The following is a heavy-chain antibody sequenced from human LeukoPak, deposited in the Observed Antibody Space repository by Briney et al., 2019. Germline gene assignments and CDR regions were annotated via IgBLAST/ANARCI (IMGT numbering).Heavy chain of an antibody. CDR2: ISGSGGST. J-gene: IGHJ2*01. V-gene: IGHV3-23*01. D-gene: IGHD6-6*01. CDR3: AKGRIAAPPYWYFDL. CDR1: GFTFSSYW. Sequence: GGSLRLSCAASGFTFSSYWMSWVRQAPGKGLEWVSAISGSGGSTYYADSVKGRFTISRDNSKNTLYLQMNSLRAEDTAVYYCAKGRIAAPPYWYFDLWGRGTLVTVSS.